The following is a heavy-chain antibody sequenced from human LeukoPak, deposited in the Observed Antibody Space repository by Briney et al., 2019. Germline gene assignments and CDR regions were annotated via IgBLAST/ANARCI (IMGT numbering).Heavy chain of an antibody. J-gene: IGHJ4*02. Sequence: SETLSLTCSVSGGSISSSSYYWGWIRQPPGKGLEWIGSIYYSGSTYYNPSLKSRVTISVDTSKNQFSLKLSSVTAADTAVYYCATYYDYVWGSYRSDYWGQGTLVTVSS. CDR3: ATYYDYVWGSYRSDY. CDR2: IYYSGST. V-gene: IGHV4-39*01. CDR1: GGSISSSSYY. D-gene: IGHD3-16*02.